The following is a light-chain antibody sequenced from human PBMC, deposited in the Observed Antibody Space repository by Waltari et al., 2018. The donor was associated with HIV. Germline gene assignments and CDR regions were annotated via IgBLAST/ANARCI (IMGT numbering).Light chain of an antibody. Sequence: DVQRRQMRSCRPASVGVWVPLSCRASQSIDNFLNWYQQKPGKAPKLLIYGASRLQSGVPSRFSGSGSGTDFTLTVNSLQPEDFATYYCQQSYTTRWTFGLGTKVEMK. CDR3: QQSYTTRWT. CDR2: GAS. V-gene: IGKV1-39*01. CDR1: QSIDNF. J-gene: IGKJ1*01.